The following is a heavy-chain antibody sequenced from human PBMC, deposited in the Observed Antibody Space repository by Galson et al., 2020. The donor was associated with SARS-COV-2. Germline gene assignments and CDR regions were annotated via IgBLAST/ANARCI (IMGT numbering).Heavy chain of an antibody. CDR3: ARDPAPLYGDNYYYGMDV. Sequence: ETSETLSLICSVSEVSMTSYYWNWIRQPPGKGLEWIGSISYRGNTNYNPSLRSRVTLLVDLSMNQFSLRLTSVTAADTAVYYCARDPAPLYGDNYYYGMDVWGRGTTVTVSS. V-gene: IGHV4-59*01. D-gene: IGHD4-17*01. CDR1: EVSMTSYY. J-gene: IGHJ6*02. CDR2: ISYRGNT.